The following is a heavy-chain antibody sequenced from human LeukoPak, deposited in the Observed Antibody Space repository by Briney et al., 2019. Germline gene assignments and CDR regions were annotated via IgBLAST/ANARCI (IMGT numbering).Heavy chain of an antibody. CDR1: GFTFKNYG. V-gene: IGHV3-30*18. J-gene: IGHJ4*02. Sequence: GRSLRLSCAASGFTFKNYGIHWVRQAPGKGLEWVAVISYDGGNKHYADSVKGRFSISRDDSKNTVYLEMNSLRAEDTAVYYCAEDPPGGSGSYYGFFDYWGQGTLVTVSS. CDR2: ISYDGGNK. CDR3: AEDPPGGSGSYYGFFDY. D-gene: IGHD3-22*01.